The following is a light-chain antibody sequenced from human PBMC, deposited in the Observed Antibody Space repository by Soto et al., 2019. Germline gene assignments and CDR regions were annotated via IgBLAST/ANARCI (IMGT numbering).Light chain of an antibody. J-gene: IGKJ1*01. CDR2: WAV. CDR3: QQSYSTLRT. CDR1: QSVLHSDNNKNY. Sequence: DIEMTQSPDSLTLYLGYRSTINCISSQSVLHSDNNKNYLRWYQHKAGQPPKLLIYWAVTRESGVPDRFSGSGSGTEFTLTISSLQPDDFATYYCQQSYSTLRTFGQGTKVDIK. V-gene: IGKV4-1*01.